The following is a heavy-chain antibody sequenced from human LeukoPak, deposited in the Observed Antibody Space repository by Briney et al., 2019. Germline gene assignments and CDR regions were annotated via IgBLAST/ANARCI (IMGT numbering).Heavy chain of an antibody. CDR1: GYTFTAYY. D-gene: IGHD3-9*01. J-gene: IGHJ4*02. CDR3: ARAGRPPVMYDILTGPSPLDY. Sequence: ASVKVSCKASGYTFTAYYMHWVPLAPGQGLEWMAWINPNSGGTNYAQKFQGWVTMTRDTSISTAYMELSRLRSDDTAVYYCARAGRPPVMYDILTGPSPLDYWGQGTLVTVSS. CDR2: INPNSGGT. V-gene: IGHV1-2*04.